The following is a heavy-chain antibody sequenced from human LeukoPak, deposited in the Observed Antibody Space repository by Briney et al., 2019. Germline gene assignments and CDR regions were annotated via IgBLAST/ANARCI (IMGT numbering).Heavy chain of an antibody. CDR1: GASFSGYS. J-gene: IGHJ4*02. CDR2: FSHTGSP. Sequence: PSETLSLTCAISGASFSGYSWTWIRQPPGMGLEWIGEFSHTGSPIYNPSLKSRVNISIDTSKNQFSLRLTSVTAADTAVYFCARPRLLFGSGPILVWGQGTLVTVSS. D-gene: IGHD3-10*01. V-gene: IGHV4-34*01. CDR3: ARPRLLFGSGPILV.